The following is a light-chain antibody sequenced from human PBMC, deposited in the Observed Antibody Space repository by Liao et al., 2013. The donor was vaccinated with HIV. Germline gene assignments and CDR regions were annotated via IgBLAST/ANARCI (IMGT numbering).Light chain of an antibody. V-gene: IGLV3-1*01. CDR2: QDS. CDR1: KLGDKY. J-gene: IGLJ1*01. Sequence: SYELTQPPSVSVSPGQTASITCSGDKLGDKYACWYQQKPGQSPVVVIYQDSKRPSGIPERFSGSNSGNTATLTISGTQTIDEADYYCQAWDSNTFVFGTGTKVTVL. CDR3: QAWDSNTFV.